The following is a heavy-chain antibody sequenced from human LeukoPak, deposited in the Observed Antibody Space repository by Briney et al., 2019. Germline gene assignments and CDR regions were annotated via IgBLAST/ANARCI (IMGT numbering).Heavy chain of an antibody. D-gene: IGHD5-18*01. Sequence: MGLINPNSGGTNYAQKFQGRVTMTRDTSISTAYMELSRLRSDDTAVYYCARVSKRRGYSYWGQGTLVTVSS. V-gene: IGHV1-2*02. CDR2: INPNSGGT. J-gene: IGHJ4*02. CDR3: ARVSKRRGYSY.